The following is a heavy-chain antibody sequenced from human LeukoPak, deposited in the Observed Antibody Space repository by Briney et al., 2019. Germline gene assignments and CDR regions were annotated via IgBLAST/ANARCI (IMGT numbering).Heavy chain of an antibody. CDR2: ISSSGSTI. V-gene: IGHV3-48*04. CDR3: ARGSYHGVYFDY. CDR1: GFTFSSYS. D-gene: IGHD1-26*01. Sequence: GGSLRLSCAASGFTFSSYSMNWVRQAPGKGLEWVSYISSSGSTIYYADSVKGRFTISRDNAKNPLYLQMNSLRAEDTAVYYCARGSYHGVYFDYWGQGTLVTVSS. J-gene: IGHJ4*02.